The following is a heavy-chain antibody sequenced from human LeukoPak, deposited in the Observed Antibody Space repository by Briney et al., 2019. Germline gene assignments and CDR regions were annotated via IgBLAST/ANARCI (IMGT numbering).Heavy chain of an antibody. J-gene: IGHJ4*02. Sequence: PGGSLRLSCAASGFTVSSNYMSWVRRAPGKGLEWVSVIYSGGSTYYVDSVKGRFTISRDNSKNTLYLQMNSLRAEDTAVYYCARVAVGTTFFDYWGQGTLVTVSS. D-gene: IGHD1-26*01. CDR2: IYSGGST. CDR1: GFTVSSNY. V-gene: IGHV3-53*01. CDR3: ARVAVGTTFFDY.